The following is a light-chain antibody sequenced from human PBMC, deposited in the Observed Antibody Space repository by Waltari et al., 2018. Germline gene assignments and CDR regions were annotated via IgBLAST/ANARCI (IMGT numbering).Light chain of an antibody. CDR3: QQYNNWPPWT. Sequence: CRASQSVSSNLAWYQQKPGQAPRLLIYGASTRATGIPARFSGSGSGTEFTLTISSLQSEDFAVYYCQQYNNWPPWTFGQGTKVEIK. CDR2: GAS. V-gene: IGKV3-15*01. J-gene: IGKJ1*01. CDR1: QSVSSN.